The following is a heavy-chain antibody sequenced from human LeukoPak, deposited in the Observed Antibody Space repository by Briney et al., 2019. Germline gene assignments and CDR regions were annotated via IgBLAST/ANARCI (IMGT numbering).Heavy chain of an antibody. Sequence: SETLSLTCTVSGGSISSGGYYWSWIRQHPGTGLEWIGYIYYSGSTYYNPSLKSRVTISVDTSKNQFSLTLSSVTAADTAVYYCAREGSSSWLNWFDPWGQGTLVTVSA. V-gene: IGHV4-31*03. CDR2: IYYSGST. CDR1: GGSISSGGYY. D-gene: IGHD6-13*01. CDR3: AREGSSSWLNWFDP. J-gene: IGHJ5*02.